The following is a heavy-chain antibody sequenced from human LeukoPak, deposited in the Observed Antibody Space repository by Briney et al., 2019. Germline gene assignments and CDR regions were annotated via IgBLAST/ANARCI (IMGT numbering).Heavy chain of an antibody. V-gene: IGHV3-30*04. CDR3: AREVDYGSGSYSRFYYYYGMDV. J-gene: IGHJ6*02. Sequence: GGSLRLSCAASGFTFSSYAMHWVRQAPGKGLEWVAVISYDGSNKYYADSVKGRFTISRDNSKNTLYLQMNSLRAEDTAVYYCAREVDYGSGSYSRFYYYYGMDVWGQGTRVTGPS. CDR1: GFTFSSYA. CDR2: ISYDGSNK. D-gene: IGHD3-10*01.